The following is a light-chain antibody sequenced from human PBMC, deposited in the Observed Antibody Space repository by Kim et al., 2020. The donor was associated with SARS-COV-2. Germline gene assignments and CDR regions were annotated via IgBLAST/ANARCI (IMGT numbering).Light chain of an antibody. J-gene: IGLJ2*01. CDR3: GTWDSSLGVVV. V-gene: IGLV1-51*01. CDR2: DNN. CDR1: RATIGNNY. Sequence: GQTGNISCSGRRATIGNNYLTWYQQLPGTAPKLRIYDNNKRPSGIPARFSGSESGSAATLGITGLQTGDEADYYCGTWDSSLGVVVFGGGTQLTV.